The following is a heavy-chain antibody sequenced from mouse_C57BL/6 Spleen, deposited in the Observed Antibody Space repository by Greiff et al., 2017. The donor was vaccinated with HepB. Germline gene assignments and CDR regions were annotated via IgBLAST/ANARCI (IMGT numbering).Heavy chain of an antibody. V-gene: IGHV5-4*01. CDR3: ASDYDYDLFAY. J-gene: IGHJ3*01. CDR1: GFTFSSYA. CDR2: ISDGGSYT. D-gene: IGHD2-4*01. Sequence: EVHLVESGGGLVKPGGSLKLSCAASGFTFSSYAMSWVRQTPEKRLEWVATISDGGSYTYYPDNVKGRFTISRDNAKNNLYLQMSHLKSEDTAMYYCASDYDYDLFAYWGQGTLVTVSA.